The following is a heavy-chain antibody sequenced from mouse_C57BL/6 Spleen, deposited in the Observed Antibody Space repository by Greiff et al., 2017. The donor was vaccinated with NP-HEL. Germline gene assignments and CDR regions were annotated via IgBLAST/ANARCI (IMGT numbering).Heavy chain of an antibody. CDR1: GYAFSSSW. V-gene: IGHV1-82*01. CDR3: ARSGWAYYCDD. J-gene: IGHJ2*01. Sequence: VQLQQSGPELVKPGASVKISCKASGYAFSSSWMNWVKQRPGKGLEWIGRIYPGDGDTNYNGKFKGKATLTPDKSSSTAYMQLSSLTSEDSAVYFCARSGWAYYCDDWGRGTTLTVSS. D-gene: IGHD3-3*01. CDR2: IYPGDGDT.